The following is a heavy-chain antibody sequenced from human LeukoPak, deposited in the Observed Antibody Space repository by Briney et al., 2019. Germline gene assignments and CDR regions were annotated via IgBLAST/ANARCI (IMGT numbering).Heavy chain of an antibody. CDR2: IIPIFGTA. CDR3: ARSRGIAAAGETRFDP. D-gene: IGHD6-13*01. Sequence: SVKVSCKASGGTFSSYAISWVRQAPGQGLEWMGGIIPIFGTANYAQKFQGRVTITADESTSTAYMELSSLRSEDTAVYYCARSRGIAAAGETRFDPWGQGTLVTVSS. J-gene: IGHJ5*02. V-gene: IGHV1-69*13. CDR1: GGTFSSYA.